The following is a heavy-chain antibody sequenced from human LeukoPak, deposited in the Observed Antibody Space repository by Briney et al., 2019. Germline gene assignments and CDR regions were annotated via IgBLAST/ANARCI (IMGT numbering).Heavy chain of an antibody. J-gene: IGHJ4*02. V-gene: IGHV4-59*12. D-gene: IGHD3-10*01. CDR2: IYYSGST. Sequence: SETLSLTCTVSGGSISSYYWSWIRQPPGKGLEWIGYIYYSGSTNYNPSLKSRVTISVDTSKNQFSLKLSSVTAADTAVYYCARDTYYYGSGSYRGIDYWGQGTLVTVSS. CDR1: GGSISSYY. CDR3: ARDTYYYGSGSYRGIDY.